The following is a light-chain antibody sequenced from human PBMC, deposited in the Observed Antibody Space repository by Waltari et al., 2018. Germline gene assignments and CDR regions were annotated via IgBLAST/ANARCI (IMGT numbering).Light chain of an antibody. CDR1: ELSNNS. J-gene: IGLJ2*01. Sequence: SFALTQPPSVSVSPGQTARITCSPEELSNNSASWYQQNPGQAPVLVIYKDTERPSGIPERLSGSSSGTTVTLTISGVQAEDEADYFCQSADGTTNSVVFGGGTKLTVL. CDR2: KDT. CDR3: QSADGTTNSVV. V-gene: IGLV3-25*03.